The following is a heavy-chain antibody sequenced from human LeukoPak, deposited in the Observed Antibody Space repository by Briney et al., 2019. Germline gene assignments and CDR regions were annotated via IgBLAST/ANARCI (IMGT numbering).Heavy chain of an antibody. CDR2: LSASGGTT. J-gene: IGHJ5*02. CDR3: AKLPREYCSSTSCPNWFDT. D-gene: IGHD2-2*01. V-gene: IGHV3-23*01. CDR1: GFSFSSYA. Sequence: PGGSLRLSCAASGFSFSSYAMTWVRQAPGKGLKWVSALSASGGTTYYADSVKGRFTTSRDNSKNTLYLQMNSLRAEDTAVYYCAKLPREYCSSTSCPNWFDTWGQGTLVTVSS.